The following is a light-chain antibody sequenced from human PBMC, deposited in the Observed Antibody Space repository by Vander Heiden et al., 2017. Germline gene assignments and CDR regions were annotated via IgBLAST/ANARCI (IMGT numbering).Light chain of an antibody. Sequence: DPVTITCRASQNVGSYLNWYQHKPGKAPNLLIYGASSLQSGVPSRFSGSGSGTDFTLTISRLQPEDFATYYCQQTDNMPLTFGGGTKVVIK. CDR3: QQTDNMPLT. CDR1: QNVGSY. V-gene: IGKV1-39*01. CDR2: GAS. J-gene: IGKJ4*01.